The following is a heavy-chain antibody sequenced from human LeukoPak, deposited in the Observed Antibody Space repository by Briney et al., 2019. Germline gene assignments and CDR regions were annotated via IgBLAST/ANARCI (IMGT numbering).Heavy chain of an antibody. D-gene: IGHD3-3*01. CDR1: GFTFSNAW. Sequence: GGSLRLSCAASGFTFSNAWMSWVRQAPGKGLEWVGRIKSKTDGGTTDYAAPVKGRFTISRDDSKNTLYLQMNSLKTEDTAVYYCTTRNYDFWSGYYHIPFDYWGQGTLVTVSS. CDR2: IKSKTDGGTT. J-gene: IGHJ4*02. V-gene: IGHV3-15*01. CDR3: TTRNYDFWSGYYHIPFDY.